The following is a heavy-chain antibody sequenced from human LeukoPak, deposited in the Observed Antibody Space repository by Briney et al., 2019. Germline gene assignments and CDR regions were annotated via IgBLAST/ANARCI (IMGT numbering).Heavy chain of an antibody. J-gene: IGHJ6*02. D-gene: IGHD6-13*01. CDR1: GGSISSNNW. CDR3: ARDQAAGQQGWTSYYGMDV. V-gene: IGHV4-4*02. Sequence: SGTLSLTCAVSGGSISSNNWWSWVRQLPGKGLEWIGEIFHSGSTNYNPSLKSRVTISVDKSKNQFSLKLNSVTAADTAVYYCARDQAAGQQGWTSYYGMDVWGQGTTVTVSS. CDR2: IFHSGST.